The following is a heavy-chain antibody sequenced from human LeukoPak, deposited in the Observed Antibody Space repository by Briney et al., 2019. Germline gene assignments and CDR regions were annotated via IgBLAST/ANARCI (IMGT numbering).Heavy chain of an antibody. CDR3: AKVREVRGVTQYLDY. J-gene: IGHJ4*02. D-gene: IGHD3-10*01. V-gene: IGHV3-23*01. CDR1: GFTFSSYA. Sequence: GGSLRLSCAASGFTFSSYAMSWVRQAPGKGLEWVSAISGSGGSTYYADSVKGRFTISRDNSKNTLYLQMNSLRAEDTAVYYCAKVREVRGVTQYLDYWGQGTLVTVSS. CDR2: ISGSGGST.